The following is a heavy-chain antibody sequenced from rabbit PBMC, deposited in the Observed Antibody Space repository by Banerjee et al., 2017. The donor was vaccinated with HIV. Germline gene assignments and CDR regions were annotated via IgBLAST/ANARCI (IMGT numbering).Heavy chain of an antibody. J-gene: IGHJ4*01. CDR3: ARVVGFADWTFNL. V-gene: IGHV1S45*01. D-gene: IGHD1-1*01. CDR2: INTSTGNT. Sequence: QEQLEESGGDLVKPEGSLTLTCTASGFSFSNKYVMCWVRQAPGKGLEWIACINTSTGNTVYASWAKGRFTISKTSSTTVTLRMTSLTAADTATYFCARVVGFADWTFNLWGPGTLVTVS. CDR1: GFSFSNKYV.